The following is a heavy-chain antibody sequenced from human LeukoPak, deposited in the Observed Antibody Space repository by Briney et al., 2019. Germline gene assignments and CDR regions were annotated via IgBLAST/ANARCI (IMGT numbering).Heavy chain of an antibody. V-gene: IGHV4-61*02. J-gene: IGHJ4*02. Sequence: SETLSLTCTVSGGSVGSDNSYWNWIRQPAGKALEWIGRIYADGSSNYNPSLKSRVIILVDTSKNQFSLRLSSMTAADTAVYFCARGYYYRTWGLGTLVTVSS. CDR1: GGSVGSDNSY. CDR2: IYADGSS. CDR3: ARGYYYRT. D-gene: IGHD3-10*01.